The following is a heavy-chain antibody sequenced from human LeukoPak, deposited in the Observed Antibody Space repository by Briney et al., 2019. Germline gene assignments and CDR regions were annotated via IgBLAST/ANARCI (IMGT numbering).Heavy chain of an antibody. V-gene: IGHV3-7*01. CDR1: GFTFSRYW. D-gene: IGHD7-27*01. CDR2: MKEDGSEK. J-gene: IGHJ4*02. Sequence: PGGSLRLSCAASGFTFSRYWMSWVRQAPGKGLEWVANMKEDGSEKYYVDSVKGRFTISRDNAKSSLYLQMNSLRAEDMAVYYCARAPNRVQNWVDCWGQGTLVTVSS. CDR3: ARAPNRVQNWVDC.